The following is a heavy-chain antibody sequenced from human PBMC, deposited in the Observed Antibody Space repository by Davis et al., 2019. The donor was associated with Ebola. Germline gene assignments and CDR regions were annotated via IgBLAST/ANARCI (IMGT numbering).Heavy chain of an antibody. CDR3: ARVGPQEEGLDY. Sequence: SETLSLTCTVPGGSISSYYWSWIRQPPGKGLEWIGYIYYSGSTNYNPSLKSRVTISVDTSKNQFSLKLSSVTAADTAVYYCARVGPQEEGLDYWGQGTLVTVSS. CDR2: IYYSGST. V-gene: IGHV4-59*01. J-gene: IGHJ4*02. CDR1: GGSISSYY.